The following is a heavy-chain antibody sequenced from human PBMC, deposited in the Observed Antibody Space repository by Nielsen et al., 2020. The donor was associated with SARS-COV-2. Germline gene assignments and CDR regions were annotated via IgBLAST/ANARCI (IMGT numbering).Heavy chain of an antibody. CDR2: IYTDGST. Sequence: GESLKIPCGASGFTISRRFMSWVRQAAGKGLDWVAVIYTDGSTSYADSVKGRFTVSRDNSKNTLYLQMNSLRAEDTAMYYCARDNWGRMDVWGQGTTVTVSS. CDR1: GFTISRRF. D-gene: IGHD7-27*01. V-gene: IGHV3-66*01. CDR3: ARDNWGRMDV. J-gene: IGHJ6*02.